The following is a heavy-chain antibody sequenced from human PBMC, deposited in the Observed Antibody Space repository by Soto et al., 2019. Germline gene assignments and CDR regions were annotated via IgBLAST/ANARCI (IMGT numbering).Heavy chain of an antibody. V-gene: IGHV3-23*01. CDR1: GFTFSSYA. CDR2: ISGSGGST. D-gene: IGHD6-13*01. CDR3: AKAPGYSSSWYFDY. Sequence: GALRLSCAASGFTFSSYAMSWVRQAPGKGLEWVSAISGSGGSTYYADSVKGRFTISRDNSKNTLYLQMNSLRAEDTAVYYCAKAPGYSSSWYFDYWGQGTLVTVSS. J-gene: IGHJ4*02.